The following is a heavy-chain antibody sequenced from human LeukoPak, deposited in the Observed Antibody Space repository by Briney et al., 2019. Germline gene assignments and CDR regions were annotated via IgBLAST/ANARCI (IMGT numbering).Heavy chain of an antibody. Sequence: GGSLRLSCTASGLTFSTSGFNWVRQAPGKGLEWVTSIGPTGSDRYHADSIKGRFTISRDNANNFLYLQMNSLRAEDTAVYYCATETNGRHYDYWGQGTLLTVSS. D-gene: IGHD1-14*01. J-gene: IGHJ4*02. CDR1: GLTFSTSG. V-gene: IGHV3-21*06. CDR2: IGPTGSDR. CDR3: ATETNGRHYDY.